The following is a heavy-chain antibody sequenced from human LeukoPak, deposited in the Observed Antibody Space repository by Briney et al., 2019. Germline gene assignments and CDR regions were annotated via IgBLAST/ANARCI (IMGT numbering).Heavy chain of an antibody. CDR3: TRDLDYGGKSNFDY. J-gene: IGHJ4*02. CDR1: GFTFSSYW. V-gene: IGHV3-74*03. CDR2: IKSAGSSI. Sequence: GGSLRLSCAASGFTFSSYWMHWVRQAPGKGLVWVSRIKSAGSSIMYADSVKGRFTISRDNAKNTLYPQMNSLRAEDTAVHYCTRDLDYGGKSNFDYWGQGTLVTVSS. D-gene: IGHD4-23*01.